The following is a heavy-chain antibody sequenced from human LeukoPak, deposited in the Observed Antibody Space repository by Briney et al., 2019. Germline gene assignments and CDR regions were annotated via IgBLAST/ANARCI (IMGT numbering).Heavy chain of an antibody. CDR3: AKEDCSSTSCLFDY. D-gene: IGHD2-2*01. CDR2: ISYDGSNK. V-gene: IGHV3-30*18. Sequence: GRSLRLSCAASGFTFSSYGMHWVRQAPGKELEWVAVISYDGSNKYYADSVKGRFTISRDNSKNTLYLQMNSLRAEDTAVYYCAKEDCSSTSCLFDYWGQGTLVTVSS. CDR1: GFTFSSYG. J-gene: IGHJ4*02.